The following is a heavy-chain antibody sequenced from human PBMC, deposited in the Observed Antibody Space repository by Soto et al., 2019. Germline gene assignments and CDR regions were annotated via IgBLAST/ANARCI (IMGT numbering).Heavy chain of an antibody. CDR1: RFISSTSG. CDR2: ISSDGSKK. J-gene: IGHJ6*02. Sequence: PGGSLRLSCAASRFISSTSGMHWVRQVPGKGLEWVAVISSDGSKKYYADSVKGRFTISRDKAKNTLHVEMNSLRVEDTAVYYCVKGLDVRSGYGEWGMDVWAQGTTVTVSS. V-gene: IGHV3-30*18. CDR3: VKGLDVRSGYGEWGMDV. D-gene: IGHD5-12*01.